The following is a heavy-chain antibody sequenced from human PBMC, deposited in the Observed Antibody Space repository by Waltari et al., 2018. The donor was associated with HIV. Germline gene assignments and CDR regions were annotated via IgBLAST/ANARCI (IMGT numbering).Heavy chain of an antibody. J-gene: IGHJ4*02. D-gene: IGHD2-21*02. CDR2: IYYSGST. Sequence: QLHLQASGPGLVQPSETLSPPCPVSGGSISSSSYYWCWVRQPPGKGLEWIGSIYYSGSTYYNPSLKSRVTISVDTSKNQFSLKLSSVTAADTAVYYCARLKQTAVDYWGQGTLVTVSS. CDR1: GGSISSSSYY. V-gene: IGHV4-39*01. CDR3: ARLKQTAVDY.